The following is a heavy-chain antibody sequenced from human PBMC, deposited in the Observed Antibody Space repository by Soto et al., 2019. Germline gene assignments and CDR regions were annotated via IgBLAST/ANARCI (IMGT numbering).Heavy chain of an antibody. Sequence: SVKVSCKASGGTFSSYAISWVRQAPGQGLEWMGGIIPIFGTANYAQKFQGRVTITADESTSTAYMELSSLRSEDTAVYYCARDLAATVTTKGNYGMDVWGQGTTVTVS. V-gene: IGHV1-69*13. CDR1: GGTFSSYA. CDR2: IIPIFGTA. D-gene: IGHD4-17*01. CDR3: ARDLAATVTTKGNYGMDV. J-gene: IGHJ6*02.